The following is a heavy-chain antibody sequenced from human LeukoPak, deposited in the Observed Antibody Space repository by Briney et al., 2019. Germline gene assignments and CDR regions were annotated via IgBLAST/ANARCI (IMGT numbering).Heavy chain of an antibody. CDR2: ISGYTGDT. Sequence: GASVKVSCKTSGYTFISFGLSWVRQAPGQGLEWMGWISGYTGDTKYAQKFQGRVTMTRDTSTSTVYMELSSLRSEDTAVYYCARSSPLAAFDYWGQGTLVTVSS. CDR1: GYTFISFG. CDR3: ARSSPLAAFDY. D-gene: IGHD2-15*01. V-gene: IGHV1-18*01. J-gene: IGHJ4*02.